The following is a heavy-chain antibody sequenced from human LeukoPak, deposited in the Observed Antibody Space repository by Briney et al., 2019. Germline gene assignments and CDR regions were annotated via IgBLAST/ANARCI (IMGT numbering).Heavy chain of an antibody. CDR2: INPNHGNT. D-gene: IGHD1-7*01. J-gene: IGHJ4*02. Sequence: ASAKVSCKASGYTFTNYGVSWVRHAPGQGLEWMGWINPNHGNTNYAQKLQGRVTMTTDTSTNTAYMELRSLRPDDTAFYYCARGQDLGLELFDFWGQGTLVTVSS. CDR1: GYTFTNYG. CDR3: ARGQDLGLELFDF. V-gene: IGHV1-18*01.